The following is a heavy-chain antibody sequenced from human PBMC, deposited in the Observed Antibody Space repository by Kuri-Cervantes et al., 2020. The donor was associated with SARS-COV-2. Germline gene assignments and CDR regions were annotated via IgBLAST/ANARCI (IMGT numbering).Heavy chain of an antibody. Sequence: GESLKISCAASGFTFSSYAMSWVRQAPGKGLEWVSAISGSGGSTYYADSVKGRFTISRDNSKNTLYLQMNSLRAEDTAVYYCAEASSGWYTVGWFDPWGQGTLVTVSS. CDR3: AEASSGWYTVGWFDP. D-gene: IGHD6-19*01. J-gene: IGHJ5*01. CDR2: ISGSGGST. CDR1: GFTFSSYA. V-gene: IGHV3-23*01.